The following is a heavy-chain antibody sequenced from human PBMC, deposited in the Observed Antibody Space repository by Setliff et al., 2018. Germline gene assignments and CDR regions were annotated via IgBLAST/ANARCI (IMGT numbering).Heavy chain of an antibody. Sequence: SETLSLTCTVSDGSISSSNYYWGWIRQPPGKGLEWIGNIYYGGSAYYNPSLKSRVTISVDTSKNQFSLKLSSVTAADTAMYYCARILGYCSGGSCYVPYWGQGTLVTVSS. CDR3: ARILGYCSGGSCYVPY. CDR2: IYYGGSA. V-gene: IGHV4-39*07. D-gene: IGHD2-15*01. J-gene: IGHJ4*02. CDR1: DGSISSSNYY.